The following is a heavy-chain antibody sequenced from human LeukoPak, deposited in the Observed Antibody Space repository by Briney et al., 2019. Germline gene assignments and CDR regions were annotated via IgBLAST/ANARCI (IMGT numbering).Heavy chain of an antibody. Sequence: ASVKVSRKASGYTFTSYYMHWVRQAPGQGLEWMGIINPSGGSTSYAQKFQGRVTMTRDMSTSTVYMELSSLRSEDTAVYYCARDLGGSTSTITIVGVVMGSTNWFDPWGQGTLVTVSS. V-gene: IGHV1-46*01. CDR2: INPSGGST. D-gene: IGHD3-3*01. CDR3: ARDLGGSTSTITIVGVVMGSTNWFDP. CDR1: GYTFTSYY. J-gene: IGHJ5*02.